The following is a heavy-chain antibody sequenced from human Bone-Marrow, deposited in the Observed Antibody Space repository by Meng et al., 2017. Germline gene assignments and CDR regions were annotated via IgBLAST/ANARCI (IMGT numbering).Heavy chain of an antibody. CDR3: ARAFMADGMDV. D-gene: IGHD3-10*01. J-gene: IGHJ6*02. Sequence: GESLKISCAASGFTFSSYGMHWVRQAPGKGLEWVAVIWYDGSNKYYADSVKGRFTISRDNSKNTLYLQMNSLRAEDTAVYYCARAFMADGMDVRGQGTTVTVSS. CDR2: IWYDGSNK. CDR1: GFTFSSYG. V-gene: IGHV3-33*08.